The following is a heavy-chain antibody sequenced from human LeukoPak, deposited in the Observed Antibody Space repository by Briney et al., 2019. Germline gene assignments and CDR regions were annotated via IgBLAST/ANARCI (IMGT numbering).Heavy chain of an antibody. CDR3: ARDSFWSAHAPDY. CDR2: ISSSSSTI. V-gene: IGHV3-48*01. Sequence: GGSLRLSCAASGFTFSSYSMNWVRQAPGKGLEWVSYISSSSSTIYYADSVKGRFTISRDNAKNSLYLQMNSLRAEDTAVYYCARDSFWSAHAPDYWGQGTLVTVSS. J-gene: IGHJ4*02. D-gene: IGHD3-3*01. CDR1: GFTFSSYS.